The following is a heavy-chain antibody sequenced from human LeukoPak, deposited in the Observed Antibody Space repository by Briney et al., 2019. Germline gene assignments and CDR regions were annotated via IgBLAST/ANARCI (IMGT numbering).Heavy chain of an antibody. V-gene: IGHV3-23*01. CDR2: ISGSGGRT. D-gene: IGHD5-12*01. J-gene: IGHJ4*02. Sequence: GGSLTLTCAASGCTFSSYAMSWVRQAPGKGLEWVGVISGSGGRTYYAVSVKGRFTISRDNSKNTLYVQMNSLRAEDTGVYYCAKDLLPATIEYYFDYWGQGTLVTVSS. CDR1: GCTFSSYA. CDR3: AKDLLPATIEYYFDY.